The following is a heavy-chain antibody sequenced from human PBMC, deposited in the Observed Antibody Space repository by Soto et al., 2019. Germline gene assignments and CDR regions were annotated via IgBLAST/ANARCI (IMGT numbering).Heavy chain of an antibody. Sequence: PSETLSLTCTVSGGSISSSSYYWGWIRQPPGKGLEWIGSIYYSGSTYYNPSLKSRVTISVDTSKNQFSLKLSSVTAADTAVYYCASLIYDFWSGYPPEYFQHWGQGTLVTVSS. D-gene: IGHD3-3*01. CDR2: IYYSGST. CDR1: GGSISSSSYY. V-gene: IGHV4-39*01. J-gene: IGHJ1*01. CDR3: ASLIYDFWSGYPPEYFQH.